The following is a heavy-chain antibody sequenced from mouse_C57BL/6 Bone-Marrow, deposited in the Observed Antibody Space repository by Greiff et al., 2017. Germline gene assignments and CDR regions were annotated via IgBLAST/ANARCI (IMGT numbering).Heavy chain of an antibody. CDR1: GYAFSSSW. CDR3: ARTPYYYGSSYDAMDY. Sequence: VQLQQSGPELVKPGASVKISCKASGYAFSSSWMNWVKQRPGKGLEWIGRIYPGDGDTNYNGKFKGKATLTADKSSSTAYMQLSSLTSEDSAVYVCARTPYYYGSSYDAMDYWGQGTSVTVSS. CDR2: IYPGDGDT. V-gene: IGHV1-82*01. D-gene: IGHD1-1*01. J-gene: IGHJ4*01.